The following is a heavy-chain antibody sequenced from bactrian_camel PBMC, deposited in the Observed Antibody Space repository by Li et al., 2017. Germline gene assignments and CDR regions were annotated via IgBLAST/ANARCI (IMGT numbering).Heavy chain of an antibody. CDR3: ATSDNVPFH. J-gene: IGHJ4*01. V-gene: IGHV3S53*01. Sequence: HVQLVESGGGSVQAGGSPKLSCAASGGIFYSCGMAWYRQVPGKVRELVSYINKDGSTYYTDSVKGRFTISRDNAKLTVYLQVNSLKTEDMAMYYCATSDNVPFHWGQGTQVTVS. CDR1: GGIFYSCG. D-gene: IGHD4*01. CDR2: INKDGST.